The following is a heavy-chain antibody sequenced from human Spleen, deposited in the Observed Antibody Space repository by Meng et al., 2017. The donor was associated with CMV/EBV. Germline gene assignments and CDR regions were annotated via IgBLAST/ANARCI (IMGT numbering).Heavy chain of an antibody. V-gene: IGHV1-18*01. CDR1: GYSFATDG. CDR3: ARINANTRGWFDP. D-gene: IGHD3-10*01. CDR2: ISTRSGDT. Sequence: KASGYSFATDGTTGVRQAPGQGLEWMGWISTRSGDTNYAQRFQGRVTMTTDTSTSTAYMELSNLTSDDTAIYYCARINANTRGWFDPWGQGSLVTVSS. J-gene: IGHJ5*02.